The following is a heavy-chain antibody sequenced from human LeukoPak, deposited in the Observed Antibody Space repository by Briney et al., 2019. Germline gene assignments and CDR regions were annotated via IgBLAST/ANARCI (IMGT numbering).Heavy chain of an antibody. CDR2: ISGSGGST. CDR3: AKDRRPGPGSYYGYFEY. CDR1: GFTFSSYA. J-gene: IGHJ4*02. V-gene: IGHV3-23*01. Sequence: AGGSLRLSCAASGFTFSSYAMSWVRQAPGKGLEWVSAISGSGGSTYYADSVKGRFTISRDNSKNTLYLQMNSLRAEDTAVYYCAKDRRPGPGSYYGYFEYWGQGTLVTVSS. D-gene: IGHD3-10*01.